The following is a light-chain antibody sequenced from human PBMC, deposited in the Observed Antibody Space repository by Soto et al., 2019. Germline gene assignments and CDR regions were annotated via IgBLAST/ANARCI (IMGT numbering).Light chain of an antibody. V-gene: IGKV3-11*01. CDR1: QSVSSY. CDR3: QQRINWPRT. CDR2: DAS. Sequence: EIVLTQSPATLSLSPGERATISCRASQSVSSYFAWYQQKPGQAPRLLIYDASNRATGIPARFSGSGSGTDFTLTISSLEPEDFAIYYCQQRINWPRTFGQGTKV. J-gene: IGKJ1*01.